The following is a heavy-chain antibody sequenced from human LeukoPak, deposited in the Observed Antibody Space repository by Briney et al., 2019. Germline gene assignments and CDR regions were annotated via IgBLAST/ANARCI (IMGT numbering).Heavy chain of an antibody. Sequence: GRSLRLSCAASGFTFSSYWMHWVRQAPGKGLVWVSNINSAESSTNYADSVKGRFTISRDNAKSTLYLQMNSLRPEDTAVYYCARGAAAANDYWGQGTLVTVSS. CDR1: GFTFSSYW. D-gene: IGHD6-13*01. J-gene: IGHJ4*02. CDR3: ARGAAAANDY. CDR2: INSAESST. V-gene: IGHV3-74*01.